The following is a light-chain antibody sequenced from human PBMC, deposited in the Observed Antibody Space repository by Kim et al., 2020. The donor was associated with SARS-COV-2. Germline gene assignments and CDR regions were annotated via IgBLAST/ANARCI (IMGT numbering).Light chain of an antibody. CDR1: QSVRCSY. V-gene: IGKV3-20*01. J-gene: IGKJ1*01. CDR3: QEDGSSPRT. CDR2: DAC. Sequence: SSWERSALSCRASQSVRCSYLAWDQQKRGQARRLLIYDACSRATGMADRFSGSGSGTELTLTMRRLEPEDFAVDYCQEDGSSPRTVGQVTKVDIK.